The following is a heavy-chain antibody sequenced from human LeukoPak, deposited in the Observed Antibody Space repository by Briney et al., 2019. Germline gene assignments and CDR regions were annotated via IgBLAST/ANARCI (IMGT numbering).Heavy chain of an antibody. V-gene: IGHV3-7*01. D-gene: IGHD3-10*01. CDR1: GFNFSTYW. J-gene: IGHJ4*02. Sequence: PGGSLRLSCAASGFNFSTYWMTWVRQLPGKGLEWVANIKEDGSEIYYVDAVKGRFSISRDNAKTSLYLQMNNLSVADTAVDYCVTDQTGRHPYFFDYWGQGTLVTVSS. CDR3: VTDQTGRHPYFFDY. CDR2: IKEDGSEI.